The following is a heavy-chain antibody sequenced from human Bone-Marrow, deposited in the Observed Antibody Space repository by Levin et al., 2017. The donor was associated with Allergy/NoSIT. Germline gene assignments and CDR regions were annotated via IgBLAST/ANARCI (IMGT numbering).Heavy chain of an antibody. J-gene: IGHJ5*02. CDR3: AKELFDP. V-gene: IGHV3-30*18. CDR1: GFTFSSYG. CDR2: ISYDGSNK. Sequence: GESLKISCAASGFTFSSYGMHWVRQAPGKGLEWVAVISYDGSNKYYADSVKGRFTISRDNSKNTLYLQMNSLRAEDTAVYYCAKELFDPWGQGTLVTVSS.